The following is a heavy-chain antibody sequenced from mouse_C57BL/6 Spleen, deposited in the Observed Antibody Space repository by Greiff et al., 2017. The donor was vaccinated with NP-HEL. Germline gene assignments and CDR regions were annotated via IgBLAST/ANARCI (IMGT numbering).Heavy chain of an antibody. V-gene: IGHV1-82*01. J-gene: IGHJ1*03. CDR3: ARRSDWYFDV. CDR1: GYAFSSSW. Sequence: VQLQQSGPELVKPGASVKISCKASGYAFSSSWMNWVKQRPGKGLEWIGRIYPGDGDTNYNGKFKGKATLTADKSSSTAYMQLSSLTSEDSAVYFCARRSDWYFDVWGTGTTVTVSS. CDR2: IYPGDGDT.